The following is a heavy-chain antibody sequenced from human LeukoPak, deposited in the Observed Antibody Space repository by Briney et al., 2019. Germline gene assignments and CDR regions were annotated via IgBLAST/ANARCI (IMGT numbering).Heavy chain of an antibody. V-gene: IGHV3-23*01. CDR1: GFAFSNYA. CDR3: AKDVCTSPRCLLYFDS. D-gene: IGHD2-8*01. CDR2: ISGFNT. J-gene: IGHJ4*02. Sequence: GGSLRLSCTTSGFAFSNYAINWVRQAPGKGPEWVSGISGFNTYYADSVKGRFTIFRDNSKNVLYLQMDRLRAEDTAVYSCAKDVCTSPRCLLYFDSWGQGNLVTVSS.